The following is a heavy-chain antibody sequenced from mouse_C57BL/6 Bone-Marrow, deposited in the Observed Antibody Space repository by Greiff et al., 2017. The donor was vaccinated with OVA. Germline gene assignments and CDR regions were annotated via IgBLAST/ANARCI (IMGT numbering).Heavy chain of an antibody. J-gene: IGHJ4*01. CDR2: IDPSDSYT. CDR1: GYTFTSYW. CDR3: ATSNYCYAMDY. Sequence: QVQLQQPGAELVMPGASVKLSCKASGYTFTSYWMHWVKQRPGQGLEWIGEIDPSDSYTNYNQKFKGKSTLTVDKSSSTAYMQLSRLTSEDSAVYYCATSNYCYAMDYWGQGTSVTVSS. V-gene: IGHV1-69*01. D-gene: IGHD2-5*01.